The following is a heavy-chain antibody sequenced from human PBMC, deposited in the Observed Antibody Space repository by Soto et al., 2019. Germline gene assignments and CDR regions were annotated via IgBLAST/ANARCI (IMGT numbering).Heavy chain of an antibody. J-gene: IGHJ5*02. D-gene: IGHD3-9*01. CDR2: VYYNENT. CDR3: ARRERYYGSPGWFDP. Sequence: SVTQSLTCSVAGGSISSFAYYLGWIRQPPGKGLEWIGTVYYNENTYYNPSLKSRVTITVDTAKNQFSLSLRSVTAADTAMYFCARRERYYGSPGWFDPWGPGTLVTVSS. CDR1: GGSISSFAYY. V-gene: IGHV4-39*01.